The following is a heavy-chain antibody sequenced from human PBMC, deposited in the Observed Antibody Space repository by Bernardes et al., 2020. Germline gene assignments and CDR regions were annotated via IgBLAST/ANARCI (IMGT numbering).Heavy chain of an antibody. D-gene: IGHD2-21*02. Sequence: SETLYLTCIVSGGSITSSSYYWGWIRQPPGKGPEWIGSIYHSGYTYYNPSLKSRLTMSVDTSKNQFSLKLSSVTAADTAVYYCARVFCGGDCPFDYWGQGTLVTVSS. V-gene: IGHV4-39*07. J-gene: IGHJ4*02. CDR1: GGSITSSSYY. CDR3: ARVFCGGDCPFDY. CDR2: IYHSGYT.